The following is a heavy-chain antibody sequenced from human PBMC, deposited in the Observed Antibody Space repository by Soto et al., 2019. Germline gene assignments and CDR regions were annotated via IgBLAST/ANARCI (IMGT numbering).Heavy chain of an antibody. CDR3: AKRRPPLFWVGELLFDP. CDR1: VFSLSTSGVG. D-gene: IGHD1-26*01. CDR2: IYWDDDK. V-gene: IGHV2-5*02. Sequence: QITLKESGPTLVNPTQHLTLTCTFSVFSLSTSGVGVGWIRQPPGKALEWLVLIYWDDDKRYSPSLKSRLTITEETPKNQVVLTTTNMDPVDTATYYCAKRRPPLFWVGELLFDPCGQGTLVTVSS. J-gene: IGHJ5*02.